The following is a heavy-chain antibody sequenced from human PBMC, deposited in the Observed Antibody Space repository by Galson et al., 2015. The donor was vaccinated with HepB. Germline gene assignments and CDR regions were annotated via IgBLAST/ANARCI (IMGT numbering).Heavy chain of an antibody. D-gene: IGHD2-15*01. CDR3: ARDGGYCSGGSCYPGFDY. V-gene: IGHV4-30-2*01. J-gene: IGHJ4*02. CDR2: IYHSGST. CDR1: GGSISSGGYS. Sequence: TLSLTCAVSGGSISSGGYSWSWIRQPPGKGLEWIGYIYHSGSTYYNPSLKSRVTISVDRSKNQFSLKLSSVAAADTAVYYCARDGGYCSGGSCYPGFDYWGQGTLVTVSS.